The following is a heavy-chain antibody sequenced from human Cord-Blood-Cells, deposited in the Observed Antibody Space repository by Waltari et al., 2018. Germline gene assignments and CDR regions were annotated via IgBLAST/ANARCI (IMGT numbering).Heavy chain of an antibody. D-gene: IGHD3-3*01. CDR3: ARERSGDKDAFDI. J-gene: IGHJ3*02. CDR1: GFTSSSSG. CDR2: IWYDGSNK. Sequence: QVQLVESGGGVVQPGRSLRLSCGAAGFTSSSSGMHWVRQAPGRGREWVAVIWYDGSNKYYADSVKGRFTISRDNSKNTLYLQMNSLRAEDTAVYYCARERSGDKDAFDIWGQGTMVTVSS. V-gene: IGHV3-33*01.